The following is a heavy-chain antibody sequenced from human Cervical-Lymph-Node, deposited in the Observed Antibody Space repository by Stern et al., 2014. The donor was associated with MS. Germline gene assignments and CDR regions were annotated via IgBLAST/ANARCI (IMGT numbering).Heavy chain of an antibody. CDR2: FYSGIST. V-gene: IGHV3-66*01. Sequence: VQLVESGGTLVQPGGSPRLSCAASGSTVNSNYMTWVRQAPGKGLEWVSIFYSGISTYYAESVKGRFSFSIDNSKNTLFLHMNNLRVEDTAMYYCTREMAARRLDPWGQGTLVIVSA. CDR1: GSTVNSNY. CDR3: TREMAARRLDP. D-gene: IGHD5-24*01. J-gene: IGHJ5*02.